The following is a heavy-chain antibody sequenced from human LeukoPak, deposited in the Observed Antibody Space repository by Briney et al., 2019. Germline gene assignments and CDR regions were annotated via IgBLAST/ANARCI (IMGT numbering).Heavy chain of an antibody. D-gene: IGHD1-14*01. CDR1: GFTFDDYA. V-gene: IGHV3-9*01. J-gene: IGHJ4*02. CDR2: ISWNSGSI. Sequence: PGRSLRLSCAASGFTFDDYAMHWVRQAPGKGLEWVSGISWNSGSIGYADSVKGRFTISRDNAKNSLYLQMNSLRAEDTALYYCAKDLTTPRSRKGGYFDYWGQGTLVTVSS. CDR3: AKDLTTPRSRKGGYFDY.